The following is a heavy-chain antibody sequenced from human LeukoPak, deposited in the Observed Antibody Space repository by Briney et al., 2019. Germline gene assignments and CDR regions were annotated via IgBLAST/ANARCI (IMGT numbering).Heavy chain of an antibody. CDR2: ISSSSSTI. Sequence: GGSLRLSCAASGFTFSSYRMNWVRQAPGKGLEWVSYISSSSSTIYYADSVKGRFTISRDNAKNSLYLQMNSLRAEDTAVYYCTIGYCTNGVCGIFDYWGQGTLVTVSS. V-gene: IGHV3-48*01. J-gene: IGHJ4*02. D-gene: IGHD2-8*01. CDR1: GFTFSSYR. CDR3: TIGYCTNGVCGIFDY.